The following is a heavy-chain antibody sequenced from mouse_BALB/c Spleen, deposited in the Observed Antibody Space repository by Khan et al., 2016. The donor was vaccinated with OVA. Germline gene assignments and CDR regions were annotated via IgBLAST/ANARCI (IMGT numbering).Heavy chain of an antibody. V-gene: IGHV5-17*02. D-gene: IGHD1-1*01. CDR1: GFTFSSYG. CDR2: ISGDSNTI. Sequence: EVELVESGGGLVQPGRSRKLSCAASGFTFSSYGMHWVRQAPERGLEWVAYISGDSNTIYYADTVKGRFTISRDNPRNTLFLQMTSLMSEDTAMYYCATSYFYGYYFDYWGPGTTLTVAS. J-gene: IGHJ2*01. CDR3: ATSYFYGYYFDY.